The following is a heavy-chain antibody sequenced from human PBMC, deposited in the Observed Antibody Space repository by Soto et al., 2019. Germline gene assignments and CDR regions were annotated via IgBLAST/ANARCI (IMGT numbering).Heavy chain of an antibody. J-gene: IGHJ6*02. CDR1: GFTFSSYA. CDR3: AKEGLWFGELLPDYYYGMDV. V-gene: IGHV3-23*01. CDR2: ISGSGGST. Sequence: GGSLRLSCAASGFTFSSYAMSWVRQAPGKGLEWVSAISGSGGSTYYADSVKGRFTISRDNSKNTLYLQMNSLRAEDTAVYYCAKEGLWFGELLPDYYYGMDVWGQGTTVTVSS. D-gene: IGHD3-10*01.